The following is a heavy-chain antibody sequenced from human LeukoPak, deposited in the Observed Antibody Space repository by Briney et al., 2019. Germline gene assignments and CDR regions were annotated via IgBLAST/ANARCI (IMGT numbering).Heavy chain of an antibody. V-gene: IGHV4-39*07. J-gene: IGHJ6*03. CDR3: ARVEEAYGSGRRENYYYYYMDV. CDR1: GGSITSSSYY. Sequence: PSETLSLTCTVSGGSITSSSYYWGWIRQPPGKGLEWIGSIYYTGSTFYNPSLKSRVTISVDTSKNQFSLKLRSVTAADTAVYYCARVEEAYGSGRRENYYYYYMDVWGKGTTVTISS. CDR2: IYYTGST. D-gene: IGHD3-10*01.